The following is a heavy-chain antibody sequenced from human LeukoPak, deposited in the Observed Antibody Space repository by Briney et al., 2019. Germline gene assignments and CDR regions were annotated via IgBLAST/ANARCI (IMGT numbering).Heavy chain of an antibody. D-gene: IGHD1-26*01. J-gene: IGHJ3*02. CDR3: ARRSSGSYSGEGAFDI. CDR2: IYPGDSDT. V-gene: IGHV5-51*01. CDR1: GYSFTSYW. Sequence: GESLKISCKGSGYSFTSYWIGWVRQMPGKGLEWMGIIYPGDSDTRYSPSFQGQVTISADKSISTAYLQWSSLKASDTAMYYCARRSSGSYSGEGAFDIWGQGTTVTVSS.